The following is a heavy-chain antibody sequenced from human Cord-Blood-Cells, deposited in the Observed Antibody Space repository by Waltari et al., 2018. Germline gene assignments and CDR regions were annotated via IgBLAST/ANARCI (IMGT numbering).Heavy chain of an antibody. CDR3: ARGCSSTSCFDY. D-gene: IGHD2-2*01. CDR1: GGSFSGYY. Sequence: QVQLQQWGAGLLKPSETLSPTCAVYGGSFSGYYWIWIRQPPGKRLEWIGEIKHSGSTNYNPFLKSRVNISVDTSKNQFSLKPSSVTAADTAVYYCARGCSSTSCFDYWGQGTLVTVSS. V-gene: IGHV4-34*01. CDR2: IKHSGST. J-gene: IGHJ4*02.